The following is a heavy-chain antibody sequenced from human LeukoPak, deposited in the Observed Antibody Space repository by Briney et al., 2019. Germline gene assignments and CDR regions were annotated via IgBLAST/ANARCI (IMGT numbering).Heavy chain of an antibody. CDR2: MNPNSGNT. CDR3: ARESPESFRGYYYYDSSGLFDY. V-gene: IGHV1-8*01. D-gene: IGHD3-22*01. J-gene: IGHJ4*02. Sequence: ASVKVSCKASGYTFTSYDINWVRQATGQGLEWMGWMNPNSGNTGYAQKFQGRVTMTRNTSISTAYMELSSLRSEDTAVYYCARESPESFRGYYYYDSSGLFDYWGQGTLVTVSS. CDR1: GYTFTSYD.